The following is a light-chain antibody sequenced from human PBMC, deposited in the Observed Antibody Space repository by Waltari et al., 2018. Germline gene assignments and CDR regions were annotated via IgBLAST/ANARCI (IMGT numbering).Light chain of an antibody. V-gene: IGKV1-39*01. CDR1: QTMPNN. CDR3: QQSYTTPWT. Sequence: DIQMTQSPSSLSASVGDRVAIACRARQTMPNNLNWYQQKPGKAPKLLIYAASSLQSGVPSRFSGSGSGTHFTLTISSLQPEDFATYYCQQSYTTPWTFGQGTTVKIK. J-gene: IGKJ1*01. CDR2: AAS.